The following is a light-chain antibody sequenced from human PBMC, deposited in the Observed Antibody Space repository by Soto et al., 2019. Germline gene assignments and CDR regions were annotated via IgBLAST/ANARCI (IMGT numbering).Light chain of an antibody. V-gene: IGLV1-40*01. CDR1: SSDIGAHYD. CDR3: SAWDDSVNGPV. CDR2: GNN. J-gene: IGLJ2*01. Sequence: QPVLTQPPSVSGAPGQRVTISCTGSSSDIGAHYDVHWYQQLPGTAPKLLIYGNNNRPSGVPDRFSGSRSGTSASLAIRGLQSEDEADYYCSAWDDSVNGPVFGGGTKVTVL.